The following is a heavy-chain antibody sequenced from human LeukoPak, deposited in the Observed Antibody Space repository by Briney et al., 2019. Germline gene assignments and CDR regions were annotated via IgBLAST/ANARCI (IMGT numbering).Heavy chain of an antibody. CDR2: IYTSGST. J-gene: IGHJ6*04. V-gene: IGHV4-4*08. Sequence: SETLSLTCTVSGGSITNYYWSWIRQPPEKGLDRIGYIYTSGSTNYNPPLKIRVTISLDTSRNQFYLNLSSVPAADTAVYYCARQGGYSSPFSVWGKGTTVAVYS. D-gene: IGHD6-6*01. CDR3: ARQGGYSSPFSV. CDR1: GGSITNYY.